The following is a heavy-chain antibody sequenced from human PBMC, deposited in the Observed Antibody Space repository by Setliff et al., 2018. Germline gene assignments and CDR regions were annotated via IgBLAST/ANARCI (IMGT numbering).Heavy chain of an antibody. Sequence: GSLRLSCSASGFTFSGYSMNWVRQAPGKGLEWVSYIHYGGGHIQYADSVKGRFTVSRDNAMDTLFLQMNGLTTDDTAKYFCAKDRWGYADPWGQGTLVTVSS. J-gene: IGHJ5*02. V-gene: IGHV3-21*05. D-gene: IGHD2-2*01. CDR1: GFTFSGYS. CDR2: IHYGGGHI. CDR3: AKDRWGYADP.